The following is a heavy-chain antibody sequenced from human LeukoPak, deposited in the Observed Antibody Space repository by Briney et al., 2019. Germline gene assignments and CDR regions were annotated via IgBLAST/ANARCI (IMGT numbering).Heavy chain of an antibody. CDR2: ISAYNGNT. CDR1: GYTFSSYD. J-gene: IGHJ4*02. CDR3: ARVSHYYGSEIDY. Sequence: ASVKVSCKASGYTFSSYDISWVRKAPGQGLEWMGCISAYNGNTNYAQKLQGRVTMTTDTSTSTAYMELRSLRSDDTAVYYCARVSHYYGSEIDYWGQGTLVTVSS. V-gene: IGHV1-18*01. D-gene: IGHD3-10*01.